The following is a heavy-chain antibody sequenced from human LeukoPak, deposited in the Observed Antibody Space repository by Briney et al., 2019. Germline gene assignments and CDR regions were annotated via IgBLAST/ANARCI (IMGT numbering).Heavy chain of an antibody. CDR3: ARSSYGARRGV. D-gene: IGHD4-17*01. CDR2: INHSGST. V-gene: IGHV4-34*01. Sequence: PSETLSLTCAVCGGSFSGYYWSWIRQPPGKGLEWIGEINHSGSTNYNPSLKSRVTISVDTSKNQFSLKLSSVTAADTAVYYCARSSYGARRGVWGKGTTVTVSS. CDR1: GGSFSGYY. J-gene: IGHJ6*04.